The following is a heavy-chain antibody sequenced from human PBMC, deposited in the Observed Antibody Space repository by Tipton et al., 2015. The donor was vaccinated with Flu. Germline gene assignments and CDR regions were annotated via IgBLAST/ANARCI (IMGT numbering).Heavy chain of an antibody. D-gene: IGHD3-9*01. Sequence: SLRLSCAASGFTFSSYGMHWVRQAPGKGLEWVAVIWYDGSNKYYADSVKGRFTISRDNSKNTLYLQMNSLRAEDTAVYYCARDCIERSYYDILTGYLSYYFDYWGQGTLVTVSS. CDR1: GFTFSSYG. CDR2: IWYDGSNK. V-gene: IGHV3-33*01. J-gene: IGHJ4*02. CDR3: ARDCIERSYYDILTGYLSYYFDY.